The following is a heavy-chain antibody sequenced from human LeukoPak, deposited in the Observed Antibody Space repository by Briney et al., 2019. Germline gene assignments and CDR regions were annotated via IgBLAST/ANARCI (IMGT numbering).Heavy chain of an antibody. V-gene: IGHV3-30-3*01. CDR2: ISYDGSNK. J-gene: IGHJ5*02. CDR1: GFTFSSYA. D-gene: IGHD3-22*01. CDR3: ARGYYYDSSGYAGNWFDP. Sequence: GGSLRLSCAASGFTFSSYAMHWVRQAPGKGLEWVAVISYDGSNKYYADSVKGRFTISRDNSKNTLYLQMNSLRAEDTAVYYCARGYYYDSSGYAGNWFDPWGQGTLVTVSS.